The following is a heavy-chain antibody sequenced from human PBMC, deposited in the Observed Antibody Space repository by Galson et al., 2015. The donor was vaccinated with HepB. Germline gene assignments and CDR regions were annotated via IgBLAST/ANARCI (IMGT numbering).Heavy chain of an antibody. D-gene: IGHD6-19*01. J-gene: IGHJ4*02. CDR1: GFTFSSYS. Sequence: SLRLSCAASGFTFSSYSMNWVRQAPGKGLEWVSSISSSSSYIYYADSVKGRFTISRDNAKNSLYLQMNSLRAEDTAVYYCARWYDSGGGYDYWGQGTLVTVSS. V-gene: IGHV3-21*01. CDR2: ISSSSSYI. CDR3: ARWYDSGGGYDY.